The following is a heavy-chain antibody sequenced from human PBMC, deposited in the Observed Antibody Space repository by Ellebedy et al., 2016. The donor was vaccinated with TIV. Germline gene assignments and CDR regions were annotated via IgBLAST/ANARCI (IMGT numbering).Heavy chain of an antibody. D-gene: IGHD1-1*01. J-gene: IGHJ5*02. Sequence: PGGSLRLSCAASGFTFSSYAMSWVRQAPGKGLEWVSAISGNGGHTHYADSVKGRFTISRDNSKNTLSLQMNSLRAEDTAVYYCARDIPQRPNPARFDPWGQGTLVTVSS. CDR2: ISGNGGHT. V-gene: IGHV3-23*01. CDR1: GFTFSSYA. CDR3: ARDIPQRPNPARFDP.